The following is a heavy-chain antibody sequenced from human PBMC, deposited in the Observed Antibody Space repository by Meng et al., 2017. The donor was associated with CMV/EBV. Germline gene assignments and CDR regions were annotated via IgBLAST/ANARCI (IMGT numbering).Heavy chain of an antibody. V-gene: IGHV3-30*02. CDR3: AKTAYRFGELLSYFDY. Sequence: GGSLRLSCAASGFTFSSYGMHWVRQAPGKGLEWVAFIRYDGSNKYYADSVKGRFTISRDNSKNTLYLQMNSLRAEDTAVYYCAKTAYRFGELLSYFDYWGQGTRVTVSS. J-gene: IGHJ4*02. D-gene: IGHD3-10*01. CDR2: IRYDGSNK. CDR1: GFTFSSYG.